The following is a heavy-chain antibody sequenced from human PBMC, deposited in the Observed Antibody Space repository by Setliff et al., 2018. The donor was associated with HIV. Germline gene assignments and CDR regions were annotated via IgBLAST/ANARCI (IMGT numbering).Heavy chain of an antibody. CDR1: GYSFTGYY. J-gene: IGHJ3*02. CDR2: INPNSGAT. V-gene: IGHV1-2*02. Sequence: ASVKVSCKTSGYSFTGYYIHWVRQAPGQGLEWMGWINPNSGATDYAQNFLGRVTLTRDTSISTAYMELNRLRSDDTAVYYCARDYLHVFDIWGQGTMVTVSS. CDR3: ARDYLHVFDI.